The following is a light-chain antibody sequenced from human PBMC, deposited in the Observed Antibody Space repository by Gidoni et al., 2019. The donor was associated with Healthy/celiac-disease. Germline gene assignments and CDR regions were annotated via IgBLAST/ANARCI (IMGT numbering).Light chain of an antibody. J-gene: IGKJ4*01. CDR2: NAS. Sequence: EIVLTQSPATLSLSPGERATLSCRASQSVSSYLDWYQQKPGQVPRLLIYNASNRATGIPARFSGSGSGRDFTLTISSLEPEDFAVYYCQQRSNWPLLTFGGGTKVEIK. CDR1: QSVSSY. V-gene: IGKV3-11*02. CDR3: QQRSNWPLLT.